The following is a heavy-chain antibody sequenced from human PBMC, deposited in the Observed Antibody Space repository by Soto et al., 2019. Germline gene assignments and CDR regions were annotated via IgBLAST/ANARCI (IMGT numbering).Heavy chain of an antibody. Sequence: SETLSLTCTVSGGSISNYHWIWIRQPPGKGLEWIGSIYYSGSTKYNPSLKSRVTISVDTSKNQFSLKLSSVTAADTALYYCARAIQQLERGNWFDPWGQGTLVTVSS. CDR2: IYYSGST. D-gene: IGHD6-13*01. J-gene: IGHJ5*02. CDR1: GGSISNYH. CDR3: ARAIQQLERGNWFDP. V-gene: IGHV4-59*01.